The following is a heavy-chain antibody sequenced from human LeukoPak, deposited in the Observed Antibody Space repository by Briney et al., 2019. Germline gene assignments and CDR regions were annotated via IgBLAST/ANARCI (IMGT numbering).Heavy chain of an antibody. D-gene: IGHD6-13*01. Sequence: SETLSLTGTVSGGSISSYYWSWIRQPPGKGLEWIGYIYYSGSTNYNPSLKSRVTVSVDTSKNQFSPKLSSVTTAGTAVYYCARTYSSPRGMDVWGQGTTVTVSS. V-gene: IGHV4-59*01. CDR3: ARTYSSPRGMDV. CDR1: GGSISSYY. CDR2: IYYSGST. J-gene: IGHJ6*02.